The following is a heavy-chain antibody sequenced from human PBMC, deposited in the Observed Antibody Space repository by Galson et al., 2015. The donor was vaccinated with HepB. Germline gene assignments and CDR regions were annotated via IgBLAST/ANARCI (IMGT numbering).Heavy chain of an antibody. V-gene: IGHV3-30*02. CDR3: AKSRTTVTTPRHFDY. D-gene: IGHD4-17*01. CDR1: GFTFSSYG. CDR2: IRYDGSNK. Sequence: SLRLSCAASGFTFSSYGMHWVRQAPGKGLEWVAFIRYDGSNKYYADSVKGRFTISRDNSKNTLYLQMNSLRAEDTAVYYCAKSRTTVTTPRHFDYWGQGTLVTVSS. J-gene: IGHJ4*02.